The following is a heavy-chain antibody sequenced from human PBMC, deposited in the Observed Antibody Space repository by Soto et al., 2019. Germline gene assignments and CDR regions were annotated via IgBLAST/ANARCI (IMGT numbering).Heavy chain of an antibody. Sequence: EEHLVESGGDLIHPGGSLRLSCAASGFTFRSYYMHWVRQAPGKGLVWVSRINGDGNSIAYADSVKGRFTISRDNAKNTLYLQMNSLRVEDSAVYYCVRGGALTYYYYGMDVWGQGTTVTVSS. V-gene: IGHV3-74*03. J-gene: IGHJ6*02. D-gene: IGHD3-16*01. CDR2: INGDGNSI. CDR1: GFTFRSYY. CDR3: VRGGALTYYYYGMDV.